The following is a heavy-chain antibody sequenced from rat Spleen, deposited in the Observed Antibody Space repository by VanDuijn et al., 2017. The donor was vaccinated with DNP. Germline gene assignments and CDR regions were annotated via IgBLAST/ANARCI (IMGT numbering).Heavy chain of an antibody. D-gene: IGHD1-6*01. CDR2: INSAGSI. V-gene: IGHV3-3*01. CDR3: TRGDILRSFDY. J-gene: IGHJ2*01. CDR1: GSSITSNY. Sequence: EVRLQESGPGLVKPSQSLSLTCSVTGSSITSNYWGWIRKFPGHKLEWMGYINSAGSIEYNPSLKGRISITSDTSKNQFFLQVNSVTTDDTATYYCTRGDILRSFDYWGQGVMVTVSS.